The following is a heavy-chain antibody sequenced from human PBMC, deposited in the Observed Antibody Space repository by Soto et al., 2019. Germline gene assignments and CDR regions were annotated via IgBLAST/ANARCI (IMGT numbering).Heavy chain of an antibody. J-gene: IGHJ4*02. CDR2: IIPIFGTA. V-gene: IGHV1-69*01. Sequence: QVQLVQSGAEVKKPGSSVKVSCKASGGTFSSYAISWVRQAPGQGLEWMGGIIPIFGTANYAQKFQGRVTITAAEPRRTAYRGLRSLGSEDPAGYYCAGGGAYCGGDCFSYFDYWGQGTLVTVSS. CDR1: GGTFSSYA. CDR3: AGGGAYCGGDCFSYFDY. D-gene: IGHD2-21*02.